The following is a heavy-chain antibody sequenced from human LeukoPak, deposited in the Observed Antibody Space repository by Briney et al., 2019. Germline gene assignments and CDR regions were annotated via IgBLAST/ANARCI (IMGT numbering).Heavy chain of an antibody. Sequence: PGGSLRLSCADSGFTFEDYAMHWVRQAPGKGLEWVSGISWNSGGIGYADSVKGRFTISRDNAKNSLYLQMNSLRADDTALYYCAKGKKMTVAGLFDYWGQGTLVTVSS. CDR1: GFTFEDYA. CDR2: ISWNSGGI. D-gene: IGHD6-19*01. CDR3: AKGKKMTVAGLFDY. J-gene: IGHJ4*02. V-gene: IGHV3-9*01.